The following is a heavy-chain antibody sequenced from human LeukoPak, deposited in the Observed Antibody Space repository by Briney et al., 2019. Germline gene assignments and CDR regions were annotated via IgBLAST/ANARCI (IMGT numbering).Heavy chain of an antibody. CDR1: GFTFSSYA. CDR2: ISYDGSNK. J-gene: IGHJ4*02. CDR3: ARGNIVSTIHEVDY. V-gene: IGHV3-30*04. Sequence: RGSLRLSCAASGFTFSSYAMHWVRQAPGKGLEWVAVISYDGSNKYYADSVKGRFTISRDNSKNTLYLQMNSLRSEDTAVYYCARGNIVSTIHEVDYWGQGTPVTLSS. D-gene: IGHD5/OR15-5a*01.